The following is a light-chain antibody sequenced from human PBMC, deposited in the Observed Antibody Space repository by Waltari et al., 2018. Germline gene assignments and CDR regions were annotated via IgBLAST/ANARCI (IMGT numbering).Light chain of an antibody. CDR3: QQYNTPIT. J-gene: IGKJ5*01. CDR1: QSISSW. CDR2: KAS. Sequence: DIQMTQSPSTLSASVGDRVTITCRASQSISSWLAWYQQKPGKAPTLLIYKASSLESGVPSRFSCSGSGTEFTLTISSLQPDDFATYYCQQYNTPITFGQGTRLEIK. V-gene: IGKV1-5*03.